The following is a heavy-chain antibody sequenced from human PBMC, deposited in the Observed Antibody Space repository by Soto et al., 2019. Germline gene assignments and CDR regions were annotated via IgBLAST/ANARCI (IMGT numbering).Heavy chain of an antibody. J-gene: IGHJ6*03. Sequence: QITLKESGPTLVKPTQTLTLTCTFSGFSLSTSGVGVGWIRQPPGKALEWLALIYWDDDKRYSPSLKSRLTITKDTSKNQVVLTMTNMDPVDTATYYCAHSNGKSSSWYPYYYYYYMDVWGKGTTVTVSS. V-gene: IGHV2-5*02. CDR1: GFSLSTSGVG. CDR2: IYWDDDK. CDR3: AHSNGKSSSWYPYYYYYYMDV. D-gene: IGHD6-13*01.